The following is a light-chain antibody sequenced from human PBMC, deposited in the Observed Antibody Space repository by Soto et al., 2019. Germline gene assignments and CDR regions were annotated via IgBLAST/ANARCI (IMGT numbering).Light chain of an antibody. V-gene: IGKV2-28*01. CDR1: QSLLHSNGYTY. CDR3: MQASQSPYT. CDR2: LGF. J-gene: IGKJ3*01. Sequence: DLVMTQSPLSLPVTPGEPASISCRSSQSLLHSNGYTYLDWYLQKPGQSPQLLIYLGFNRASGVPDRFSGSGSGTDFTLRISRVEAEDVGVYYCMQASQSPYTFGPGTKVDIK.